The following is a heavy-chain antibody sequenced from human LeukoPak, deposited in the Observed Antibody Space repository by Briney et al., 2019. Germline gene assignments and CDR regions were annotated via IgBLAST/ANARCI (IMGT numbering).Heavy chain of an antibody. Sequence: PGGSLRLSCATSGFTFSDYYMTWIRQAQGRGLEWLSYISRSGSTIYYADSVKGGFTISRDNAKNSLYLQMDSLRADDTAVYYCARASDYYDSSGTNYYYYYMDGWGNGTTVTVSS. CDR1: GFTFSDYY. J-gene: IGHJ6*03. V-gene: IGHV3-11*01. CDR2: ISRSGSTI. D-gene: IGHD3-22*01. CDR3: ARASDYYDSSGTNYYYYYMDG.